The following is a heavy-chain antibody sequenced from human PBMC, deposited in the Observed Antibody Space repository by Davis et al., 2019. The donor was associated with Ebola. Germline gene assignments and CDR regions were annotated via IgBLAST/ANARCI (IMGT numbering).Heavy chain of an antibody. V-gene: IGHV1-69*13. D-gene: IGHD3-22*01. Sequence: SVKVSCKASGYTFTSYGISWVRQAPGQGLEWMGGIIPIFGTANYAQKFQGRVTITADESTSTAYMELSSLRSEDTAVYYCARLDYYDSSGYYYDWFDPWGQGTLVTVSS. CDR1: GYTFTSYG. CDR3: ARLDYYDSSGYYYDWFDP. CDR2: IIPIFGTA. J-gene: IGHJ5*02.